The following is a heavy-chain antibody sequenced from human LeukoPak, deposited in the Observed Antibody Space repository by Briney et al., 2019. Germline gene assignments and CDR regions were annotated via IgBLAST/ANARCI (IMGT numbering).Heavy chain of an antibody. CDR1: GYTFTNYD. V-gene: IGHV1-8*01. D-gene: IGHD3-10*01. J-gene: IGHJ6*03. CDR3: ARDCGSGSYYNHYYYYMDV. CDR2: MNPNSGNT. Sequence: GASVKVSCKASGYTFTNYDINWVRQATGQGLEWMGWMNPNSGNTGYAQKFQGRVTMTRNTSISTAYMELSSLRSEDTAVYYCARDCGSGSYYNHYYYYMDVWGKGTTVTISS.